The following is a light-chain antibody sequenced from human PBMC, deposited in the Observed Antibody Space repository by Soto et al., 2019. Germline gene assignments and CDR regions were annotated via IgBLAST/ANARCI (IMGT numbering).Light chain of an antibody. Sequence: VMSQSPPTLSVSPGERATLSCRASQSARSSLGWYQQKPGQPPSLLIYDVSIRATGIPARFNGSGSGTEFTLTISSLQSEDFAVYYCQQRSNWPRTFGQGTKVDIK. CDR3: QQRSNWPRT. V-gene: IGKV3-15*01. J-gene: IGKJ1*01. CDR2: DVS. CDR1: QSARSS.